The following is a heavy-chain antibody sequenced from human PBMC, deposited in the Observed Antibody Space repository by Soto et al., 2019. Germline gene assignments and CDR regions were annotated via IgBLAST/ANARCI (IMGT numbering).Heavy chain of an antibody. J-gene: IGHJ4*02. CDR2: INGGGTYA. V-gene: IGHV3-74*01. Sequence: EVQLVESGGGLVQPGGSLRLSCVASGFSFSSHWMHWVRQDPGQGLVWVSRINGGGTYATYADAVKGRFTISRDNAKKTLYLQMNSLRAEDTAVYYCVREDGFDQWGQGTLVTVSS. CDR1: GFSFSSHW. CDR3: VREDGFDQ.